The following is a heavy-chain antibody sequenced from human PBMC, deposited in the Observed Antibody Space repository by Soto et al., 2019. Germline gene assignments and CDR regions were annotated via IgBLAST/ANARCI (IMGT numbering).Heavy chain of an antibody. V-gene: IGHV4-38-2*01. Sequence: SETLSLTCAVSGYSISSGYYCGWIRQPPGRGLEWIGSIYHSGNTYYNPSLKSRVTISVDTSKNHFSLKLSSVTAADTAVYYCARARIVVAGTIVDYWGQGTLVTVSS. D-gene: IGHD6-19*01. CDR2: IYHSGNT. CDR3: ARARIVVAGTIVDY. CDR1: GYSISSGYY. J-gene: IGHJ4*02.